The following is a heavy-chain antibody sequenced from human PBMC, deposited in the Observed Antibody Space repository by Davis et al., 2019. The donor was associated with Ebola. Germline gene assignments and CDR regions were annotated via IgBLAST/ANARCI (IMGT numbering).Heavy chain of an antibody. CDR1: GDSVSSTSAA. J-gene: IGHJ4*02. CDR2: TYYRSKWYN. Sequence: SQTLSLTCAIPGDSVSSTSAAWNWTRQSPSRGLEWLGRTYYRSKWYNDYAVSVKSRITINPDTSKNQFSLQMNSVTPEDTAVYYCAREGVWGDYYFDYWGQGTLVTVSS. D-gene: IGHD2-21*02. V-gene: IGHV6-1*01. CDR3: AREGVWGDYYFDY.